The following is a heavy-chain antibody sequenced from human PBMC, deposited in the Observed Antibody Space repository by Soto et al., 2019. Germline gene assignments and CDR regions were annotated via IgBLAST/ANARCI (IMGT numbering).Heavy chain of an antibody. CDR3: ATRGLERRNWFDP. V-gene: IGHV4-31*03. CDR2: IYYSGST. CDR1: GGSISSGGYY. J-gene: IGHJ5*02. D-gene: IGHD1-1*01. Sequence: KPSETLSLTCTVSGGSISSGGYYWSWIRQHPGKGLEWIGYIYYSGSTYYNPSLKSRVTISVDTSKNQFSLKLSSVTAADTAVYYCATRGLERRNWFDPWGQGTLVTVSS.